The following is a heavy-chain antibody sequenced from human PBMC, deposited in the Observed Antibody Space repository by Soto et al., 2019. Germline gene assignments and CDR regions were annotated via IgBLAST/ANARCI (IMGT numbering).Heavy chain of an antibody. Sequence: ASVKVSCKASGYTFTGYYMHWVRQAPGQGLEWMGWINPNSGGTNYAQKFQGWVTMTRDTSISTAYMELSRLRSDDTAVYYCARELPAGPGTFREDAFDIWGQRTMVTVSS. J-gene: IGHJ3*02. V-gene: IGHV1-2*04. D-gene: IGHD2-2*01. CDR3: ARELPAGPGTFREDAFDI. CDR1: GYTFTGYY. CDR2: INPNSGGT.